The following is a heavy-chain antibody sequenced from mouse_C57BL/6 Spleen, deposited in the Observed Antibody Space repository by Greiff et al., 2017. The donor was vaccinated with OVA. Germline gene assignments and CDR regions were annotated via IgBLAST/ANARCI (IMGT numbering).Heavy chain of an antibody. CDR3: ARADYDDGFDY. Sequence: EVMLVESEGGLVQPGSSMKLSCTASGFTFSDYYMAWVRQVPEKGLEWVANINYDGSSTYYLDSLKSRFIISRDNAKNILYLQMSSLKSEDTATYYCARADYDDGFDYWGKGTTLTVSS. CDR2: INYDGSST. V-gene: IGHV5-16*01. CDR1: GFTFSDYY. D-gene: IGHD2-4*01. J-gene: IGHJ2*01.